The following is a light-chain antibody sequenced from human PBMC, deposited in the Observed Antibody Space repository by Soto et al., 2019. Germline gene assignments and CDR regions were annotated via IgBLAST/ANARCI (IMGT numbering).Light chain of an antibody. Sequence: DTQMTQSPSSLSASVGDTVTITCQASRDIADSLNWYQQRAGQAPKLLIYDASNLQSGVPARFSGSGTGTSFILTINSLQPEDFATDYCQQYDDPFTFGGGTKVEIK. CDR2: DAS. V-gene: IGKV1-33*01. J-gene: IGKJ4*01. CDR3: QQYDDPFT. CDR1: RDIADS.